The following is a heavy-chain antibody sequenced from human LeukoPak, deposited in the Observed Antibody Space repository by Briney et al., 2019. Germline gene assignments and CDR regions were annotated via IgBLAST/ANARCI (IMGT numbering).Heavy chain of an antibody. CDR2: ISLTGLT. J-gene: IGHJ4*02. CDR1: GGSISNTNW. D-gene: IGHD2-8*01. V-gene: IGHV4-4*02. CDR3: SRENGAFPPFGY. Sequence: PSETLSLTCGVSGGSISNTNWWSWVRQPPGQGLEWIGEISLTGLTHYNPSLESRVTVSLDKSKNQLSLNLTSVTAADTAVYYCSRENGAFPPFGYWGQGILVTVLS.